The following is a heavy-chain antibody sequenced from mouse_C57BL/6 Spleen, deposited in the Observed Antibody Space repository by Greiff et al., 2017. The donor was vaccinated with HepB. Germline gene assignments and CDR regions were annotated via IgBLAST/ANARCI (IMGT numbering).Heavy chain of an antibody. CDR2: IDPSDSET. CDR1: GYTFTSYW. CDR3: ARWGYGNYGEYFDY. Sequence: QVQLQQSGAELVRPGSSVKLSCKASGYTFTSYWMHWVKQRPIQGLEWIGNIDPSDSETHYNQKFKDKATLTVDKSSSTAYMQLSSLTSEDSAVYYCARWGYGNYGEYFDYWGQGTTLTVSS. V-gene: IGHV1-52*01. D-gene: IGHD2-10*02. J-gene: IGHJ2*01.